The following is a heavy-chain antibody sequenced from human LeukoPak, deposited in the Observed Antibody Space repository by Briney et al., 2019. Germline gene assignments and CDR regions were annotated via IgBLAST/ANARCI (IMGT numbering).Heavy chain of an antibody. Sequence: PGMSLRLSCAASGFTFNTYGMHWVRQTPGKGLEWVAVIWFDGSKIYYTDSVKGRFTISRDNSKNTLFLRMSSLRAEDSGVYYCARDLAKGRYFDYWGQGTLVTVSS. CDR3: ARDLAKGRYFDY. J-gene: IGHJ4*02. V-gene: IGHV3-33*01. CDR1: GFTFNTYG. D-gene: IGHD1-26*01. CDR2: IWFDGSKI.